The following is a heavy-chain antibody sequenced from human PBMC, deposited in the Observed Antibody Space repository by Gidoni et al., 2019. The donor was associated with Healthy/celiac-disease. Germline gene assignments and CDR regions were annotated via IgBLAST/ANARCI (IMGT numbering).Heavy chain of an antibody. J-gene: IGHJ4*02. CDR1: GFTFSSYS. CDR3: ARARSWYVDY. Sequence: EVQLVESGGGLVQPGGSLRLSCAASGFTFSSYSMNWVRQAPGKGLEWVSYMSSSSSTIYYADSVKGRFTISRDNAKNSLDLQMNSLRDEDTAVYDWARARSWYVDYWGQGTLVTVSS. CDR2: MSSSSSTI. D-gene: IGHD6-13*01. V-gene: IGHV3-48*02.